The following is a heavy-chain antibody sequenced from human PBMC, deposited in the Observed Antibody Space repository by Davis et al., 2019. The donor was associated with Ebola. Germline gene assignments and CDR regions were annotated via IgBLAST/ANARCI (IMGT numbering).Heavy chain of an antibody. V-gene: IGHV1-2*02. Sequence: ASVKVSCKASGYTFTGYYMHWVRQAPGQGLEWMGWINPNSGGTNYAQKLQGRVTMTTDTSTSTAYMELRSLRSDDTAVYYCAKDEGEYSSSWYFDYWGQGTLVTVSS. CDR3: AKDEGEYSSSWYFDY. CDR2: INPNSGGT. J-gene: IGHJ4*02. D-gene: IGHD6-13*01. CDR1: GYTFTGYY.